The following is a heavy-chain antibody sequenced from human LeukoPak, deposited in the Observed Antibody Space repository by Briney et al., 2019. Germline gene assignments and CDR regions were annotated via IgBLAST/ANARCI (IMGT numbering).Heavy chain of an antibody. J-gene: IGHJ5*02. CDR3: AREVDYYDSSGFNWFDP. V-gene: IGHV1-69*06. CDR2: IIPIFGTA. CDR1: GGTFSSYA. D-gene: IGHD3-22*01. Sequence: SVKVSCKASGGTFSSYAISWVRQAPGQGLEWTGGIIPIFGTANYAQKFQGRATITADKSTSTAYMELSSLRSEDTAVYYCAREVDYYDSSGFNWFDPWGQGTLVTVSS.